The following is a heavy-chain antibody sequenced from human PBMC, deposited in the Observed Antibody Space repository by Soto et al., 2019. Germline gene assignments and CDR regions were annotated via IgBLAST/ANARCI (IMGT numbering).Heavy chain of an antibody. CDR3: ARDGDYYDSSGRSPGAFDI. V-gene: IGHV1-69*01. CDR1: RGTFSSYA. Sequence: QVQLVQSGAEVKKPGTSVKVSCKASRGTFSSYAISWVRQAPGQGLEWMGGIIPIFGTANYAQKFQGRVTITADESTSTAYMELSSLRSEDTAVYYCARDGDYYDSSGRSPGAFDIWGQGTMVTVSS. CDR2: IIPIFGTA. J-gene: IGHJ3*02. D-gene: IGHD3-22*01.